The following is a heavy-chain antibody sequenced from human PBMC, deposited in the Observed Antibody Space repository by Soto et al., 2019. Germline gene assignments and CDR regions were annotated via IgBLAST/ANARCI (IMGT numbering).Heavy chain of an antibody. J-gene: IGHJ4*02. Sequence: ASVKVSCKASGGTFSSYTISWVRQAPGQGLEWMGRIIPILGIANYAQKFQGRVKITADKSTSTAYMELSSLRSEDTAVYYCARESTDDFWSGYSFDYWGQGTLVTVSS. CDR2: IIPILGIA. CDR3: ARESTDDFWSGYSFDY. V-gene: IGHV1-69*04. D-gene: IGHD3-3*01. CDR1: GGTFSSYT.